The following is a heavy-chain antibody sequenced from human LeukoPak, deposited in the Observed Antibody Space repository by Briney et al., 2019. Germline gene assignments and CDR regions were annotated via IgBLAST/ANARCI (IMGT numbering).Heavy chain of an antibody. V-gene: IGHV3-15*01. Sequence: GGSLRLSCAASGFTFRNAWMSWVRQAPGKGLEWVGRIKSKTDGGTTDYAAPVKGRFTISRDDSKNTLYLQMNSLKTEDTAVYYCTTIVDEQLVPAYYYGMDVWGQGTTVTVSS. D-gene: IGHD6-6*01. CDR2: IKSKTDGGTT. CDR1: GFTFRNAW. CDR3: TTIVDEQLVPAYYYGMDV. J-gene: IGHJ6*02.